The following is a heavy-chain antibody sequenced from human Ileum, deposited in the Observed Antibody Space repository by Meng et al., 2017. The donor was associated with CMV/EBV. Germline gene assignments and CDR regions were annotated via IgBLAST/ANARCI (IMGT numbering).Heavy chain of an antibody. V-gene: IGHV3-23*03. CDR1: GFTFGTYA. CDR2: IYSSGSNT. D-gene: IGHD3-10*01. J-gene: IGHJ5*02. Sequence: AAYGFTFGTYAMGWVRQAPGKGLEWVSIIYSSGSNTYYADSVKGRFTISRDNSKNTLYLQMNSLRAEDTAVYYCAKASGAGKGWFDPWGQGTLVTVSS. CDR3: AKASGAGKGWFDP.